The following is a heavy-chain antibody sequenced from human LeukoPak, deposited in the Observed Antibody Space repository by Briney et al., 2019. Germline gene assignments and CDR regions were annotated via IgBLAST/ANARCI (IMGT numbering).Heavy chain of an antibody. Sequence: SETLSLTCAVYGGSFSGYYWSWIRQPAGKGLEWIGRIYTSGSTNSNPSLKSRVTMSVDTSKNQFSLKLTSVTAADTAVYYCASDTDPYGSGSYNYWGQGTLVTVSS. CDR3: ASDTDPYGSGSYNY. CDR1: GGSFSGYY. J-gene: IGHJ4*02. D-gene: IGHD3-10*01. CDR2: IYTSGST. V-gene: IGHV4-59*10.